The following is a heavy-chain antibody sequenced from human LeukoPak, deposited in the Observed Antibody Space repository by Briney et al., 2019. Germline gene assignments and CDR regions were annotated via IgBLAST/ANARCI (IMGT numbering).Heavy chain of an antibody. CDR3: TLRFASYDPTRNDAFDI. J-gene: IGHJ3*02. D-gene: IGHD3-3*01. V-gene: IGHV3-73*01. Sequence: PGGSLRLSCAASGFTFSGSAMHWVRQASGKGLEWVGRIRSKANSYATAYAASVKGRFTISRDDSKNTAYLQMNSLKTEDTAVYYCTLRFASYDPTRNDAFDIWGQGTMVTVSS. CDR2: IRSKANSYAT. CDR1: GFTFSGSA.